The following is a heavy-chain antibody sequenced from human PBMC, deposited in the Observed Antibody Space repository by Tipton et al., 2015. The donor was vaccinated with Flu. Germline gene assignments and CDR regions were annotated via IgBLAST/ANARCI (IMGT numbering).Heavy chain of an antibody. CDR2: IYYIGST. Sequence: TLSLTCTVSGGPISSGGDYWSWIRQHPGKGLEWIGHIYYIGSTYYNPSLKSRVTISVDTSKNQFSLKLSSLTAAGTAVYYCARMEWTVTTPRYFDLWGRGTLVTVSS. J-gene: IGHJ2*01. CDR3: ARMEWTVTTPRYFDL. D-gene: IGHD4-17*01. V-gene: IGHV4-31*03. CDR1: GGPISSGGDY.